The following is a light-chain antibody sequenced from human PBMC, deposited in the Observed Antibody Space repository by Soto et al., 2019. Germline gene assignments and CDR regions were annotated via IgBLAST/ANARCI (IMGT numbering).Light chain of an antibody. V-gene: IGKV1-5*03. CDR1: QNINNW. Sequence: DIQMTQSPSTLSASVGDRVTITCRASQNINNWLAWYQQKPGKAPKVLIYKVSNLESGVPSRFSGSGSGTEFTLTISSLQPDDFAVYYCQQYNNWPPITFGQGTRLEIK. CDR2: KVS. CDR3: QQYNNWPPIT. J-gene: IGKJ5*01.